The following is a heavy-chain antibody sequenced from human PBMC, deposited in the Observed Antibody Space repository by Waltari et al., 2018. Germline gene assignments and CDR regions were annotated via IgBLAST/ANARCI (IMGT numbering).Heavy chain of an antibody. D-gene: IGHD3-9*01. Sequence: EVQLVESGGGLVQPGGSLRLSCAASGFTFSSYLMSWVRQAPGKGLEWVANIKQDGSEKYYVDSVKGLFTISRDNAKNSLYLQMDSLRAEDTAVYYCASLEPYYDILTGYYGTGGYWGQGTLVTVSS. CDR3: ASLEPYYDILTGYYGTGGY. CDR2: IKQDGSEK. J-gene: IGHJ4*02. CDR1: GFTFSSYL. V-gene: IGHV3-7*01.